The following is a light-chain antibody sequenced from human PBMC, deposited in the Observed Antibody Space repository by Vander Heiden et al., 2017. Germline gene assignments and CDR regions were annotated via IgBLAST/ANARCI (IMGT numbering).Light chain of an antibody. V-gene: IGLV2-8*01. CDR1: RSDVGGYNY. J-gene: IGLJ1*01. CDR2: EVS. Sequence: SALTQPPSASGSPGQSVTISCTGTRSDVGGYNYVSWYQQHPGKAPKLMIYEVSKRPSGVPDRFSGSKSGNTASLTVSGLQAEDEADYYCSSYAGSNNFVFGTGTKVTVL. CDR3: SSYAGSNNFV.